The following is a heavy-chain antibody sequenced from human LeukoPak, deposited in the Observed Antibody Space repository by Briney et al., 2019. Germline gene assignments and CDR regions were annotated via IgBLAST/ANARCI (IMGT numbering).Heavy chain of an antibody. CDR3: ARAGEWELLMVY. D-gene: IGHD1-26*01. CDR1: GGSISSGGYY. V-gene: IGHV4-30-2*01. CDR2: IYHSGST. Sequence: SETLSLTCTVSGGSISSGGYYWSWIRQPPGKGLEWIGYIYHSGSTYYNPSLKSRVTISVDTSKNQFSLKLSSVTAADTAVYYCARAGEWELLMVYWGQGTLVTVSS. J-gene: IGHJ4*02.